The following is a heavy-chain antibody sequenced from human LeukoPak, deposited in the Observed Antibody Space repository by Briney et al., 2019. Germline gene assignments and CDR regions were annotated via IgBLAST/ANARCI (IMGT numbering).Heavy chain of an antibody. CDR2: INHSGST. CDR3: ARAGYSSGWLPFDY. CDR1: GGSISSSSYY. J-gene: IGHJ4*02. V-gene: IGHV4-39*07. D-gene: IGHD6-19*01. Sequence: SETLSLTCTVSGGSISSSSYYWGWIRQPPGKGLEWIGEINHSGSTNYNPSLKSRVTISVDTSKNQFSLKLSSVAAADTAVYYCARAGYSSGWLPFDYWGQGTLVTVSS.